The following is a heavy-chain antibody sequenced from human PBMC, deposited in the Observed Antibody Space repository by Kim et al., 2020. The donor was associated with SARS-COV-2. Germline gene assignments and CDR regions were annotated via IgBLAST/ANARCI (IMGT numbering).Heavy chain of an antibody. CDR3: AKSRGPAAVYGMDV. D-gene: IGHD6-25*01. J-gene: IGHJ6*02. Sequence: YADAVKGLFTMSRDNSNNTLALQMNSLRADDTAVYYCAKSRGPAAVYGMDVWGRGTTVTVSS. V-gene: IGHV3-23*01.